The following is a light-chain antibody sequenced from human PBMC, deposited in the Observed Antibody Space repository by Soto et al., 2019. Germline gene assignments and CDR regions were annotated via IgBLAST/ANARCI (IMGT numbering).Light chain of an antibody. CDR1: HYIYSN. V-gene: IGKV3-15*01. CDR3: QHYNHWLWT. CDR2: RAS. Sequence: MMKQSPAALSVSPGERATLSCTASHYIYSNVAWFQQRPGQAPRLLIYRASTRATGIPARFSGSGSGTEFTLTISNLQSEDFAVYYCQHYNHWLWTFGQGSMVDI. J-gene: IGKJ1*01.